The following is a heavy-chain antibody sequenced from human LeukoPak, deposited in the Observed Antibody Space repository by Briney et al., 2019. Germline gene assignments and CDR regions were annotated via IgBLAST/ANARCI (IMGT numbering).Heavy chain of an antibody. V-gene: IGHV1-69*13. CDR2: IIPIFGTA. Sequence: ASVKASCKASGGTFSSYAISWVRQAPGQGLEWMGGIIPIFGTANYAQKFQGRVTITADESTSTAYMELSSLRSEDTAVYYCARGNVVVPAAIAGTNYYYGMDVWGQGTTVTVSS. D-gene: IGHD2-2*02. CDR3: ARGNVVVPAAIAGTNYYYGMDV. J-gene: IGHJ6*02. CDR1: GGTFSSYA.